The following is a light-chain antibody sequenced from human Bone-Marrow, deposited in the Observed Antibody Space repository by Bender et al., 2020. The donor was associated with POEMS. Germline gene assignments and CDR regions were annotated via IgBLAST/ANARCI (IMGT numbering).Light chain of an antibody. Sequence: QSALTQPASVSGSPGQSITISCTGTSGDIGSYNLVSWYQQHPGKAPKLIIYEGNKRPSGVSNRFSDSKSGNTASLTISGLQADDEADYYCCSYAPGSPYVVFGGGTKLTVL. V-gene: IGLV2-23*01. CDR1: SGDIGSYNL. J-gene: IGLJ2*01. CDR2: EGN. CDR3: CSYAPGSPYVV.